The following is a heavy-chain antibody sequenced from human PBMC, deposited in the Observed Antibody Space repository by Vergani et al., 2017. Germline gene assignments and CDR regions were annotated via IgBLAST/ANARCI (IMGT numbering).Heavy chain of an antibody. CDR1: GFTFSSYA. D-gene: IGHD4-17*01. CDR3: ARVETTVTTGGGNYYYYGMDV. J-gene: IGHJ6*02. CDR2: ISSSSSYI. Sequence: EVQLLESGGGLVQPGGSLRLSCAASGFTFSSYAMSWVRQAPGKGLEWVSSISSSSSYIYYADSVKGRFTISRDNAKNSLYLQMNSLRAEDTAVYYCARVETTVTTGGGNYYYYGMDVWGQGTTVTVSS. V-gene: IGHV3-21*01.